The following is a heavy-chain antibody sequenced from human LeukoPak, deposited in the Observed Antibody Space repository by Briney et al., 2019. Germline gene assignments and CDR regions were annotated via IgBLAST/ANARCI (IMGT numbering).Heavy chain of an antibody. V-gene: IGHV1-69*05. CDR2: IIPIFGTA. D-gene: IGHD5-12*01. CDR1: GGTFSSYA. J-gene: IGHJ4*02. Sequence: SVKVSCKASGGTFSSYAISWVRQAPGQGLEWMGRIIPIFGTANYAQKFQGRVTITTDESTSTAYMELSSLRSEDTAVYYCARGSGYSGYDRTYYLDYWGQGTLVTVSS. CDR3: ARGSGYSGYDRTYYLDY.